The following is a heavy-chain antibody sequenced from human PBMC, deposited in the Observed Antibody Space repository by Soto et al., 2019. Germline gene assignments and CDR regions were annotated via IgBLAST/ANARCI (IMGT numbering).Heavy chain of an antibody. J-gene: IGHJ4*02. CDR2: INPNSGGT. CDR3: AGVNPQDGDYPVGPFDY. CDR1: GYTFTGYY. Sequence: QVQLVQSGAEVTKPGASVKVSCKASGYTFTGYYMHWVRQAPGQGLEWMGWINPNSGGTNYAQKFQGWVTMTRDTSISTAYMELSRLRSDDTAVYYCAGVNPQDGDYPVGPFDYWCQGTLVTVSS. D-gene: IGHD4-17*01. V-gene: IGHV1-2*04.